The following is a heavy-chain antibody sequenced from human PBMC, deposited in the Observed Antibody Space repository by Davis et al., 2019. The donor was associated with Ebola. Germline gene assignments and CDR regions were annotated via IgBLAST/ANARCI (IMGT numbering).Heavy chain of an antibody. V-gene: IGHV3-21*01. Sequence: GESLKISCAASGFTFSSYSMNWVRQAPGKGLEWVSSISSSSSYIYYADSVKGRFTISRDNAKNSLYLQMNSLRAEDTAVYYCARVPITIFGVVGECFDYWGQGTLVTVSS. J-gene: IGHJ4*02. CDR1: GFTFSSYS. CDR3: ARVPITIFGVVGECFDY. CDR2: ISSSSSYI. D-gene: IGHD3-3*01.